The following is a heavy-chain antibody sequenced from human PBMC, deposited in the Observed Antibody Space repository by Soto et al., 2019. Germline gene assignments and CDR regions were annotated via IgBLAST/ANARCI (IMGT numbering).Heavy chain of an antibody. CDR2: IYYSGST. Sequence: PSETLSLTCTVPGGSVSSGDYYWSWIRQPPGKGLEWIGYIYYSGSTYYNPSLKSRVTISVDTSKDQFSLKLSSVTAADTAVYYCASGALRFLEIPYGMDVWGQGTTVTVSS. V-gene: IGHV4-30-4*01. CDR1: GGSVSSGDYY. CDR3: ASGALRFLEIPYGMDV. D-gene: IGHD3-3*01. J-gene: IGHJ6*02.